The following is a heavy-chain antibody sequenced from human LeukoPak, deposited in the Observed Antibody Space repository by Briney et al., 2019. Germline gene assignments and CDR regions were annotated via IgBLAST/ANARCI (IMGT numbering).Heavy chain of an antibody. J-gene: IGHJ4*02. V-gene: IGHV3-23*01. CDR3: AKGYYDYVWGSYYFDY. D-gene: IGHD3-16*01. CDR1: GFTFSSYA. CDR2: ISGSGGST. Sequence: GGSLRLSCAASGFTFSSYAMSWVRQAPGKGLEWVSAISGSGGSTYYADSVKGRFTISRDNSRDTLYLQMNSLRAEDTAVYYSAKGYYDYVWGSYYFDYWGQGTLVTVSS.